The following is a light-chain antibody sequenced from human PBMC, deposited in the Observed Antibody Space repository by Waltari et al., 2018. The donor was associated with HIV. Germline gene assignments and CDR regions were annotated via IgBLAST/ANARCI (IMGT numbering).Light chain of an antibody. V-gene: IGLV1-40*01. J-gene: IGLJ1*01. CDR2: GNG. CDR1: SSNIGAGYH. Sequence: QSVLTQPPSVSGAPGQRVTISCTGSSSNIGAGYHVHWYQQLPGTAPKLLISGNGNRPSGVPDRFSGSKSGTSASLAITGLQAEDEADYHCQSHDSSLSGYVFGTGTKVTVL. CDR3: QSHDSSLSGYV.